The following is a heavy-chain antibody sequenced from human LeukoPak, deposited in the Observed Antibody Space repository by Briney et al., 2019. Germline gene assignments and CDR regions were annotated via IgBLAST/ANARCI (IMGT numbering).Heavy chain of an antibody. CDR3: ASGSYYFDY. Sequence: ASQTLSLTCTVSGGSIRSYYWSWIRQPPGKGLEWIGYIYYSGSTKYNPSLKSRATISVDTSKNQFSLKLSSVTAADTAVYYCASGSYYFDYWGQGTLVTVSS. CDR2: IYYSGST. V-gene: IGHV4-59*08. J-gene: IGHJ4*02. D-gene: IGHD1-26*01. CDR1: GGSIRSYY.